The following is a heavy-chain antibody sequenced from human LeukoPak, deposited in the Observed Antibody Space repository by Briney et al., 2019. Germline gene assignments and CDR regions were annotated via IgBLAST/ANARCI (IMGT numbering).Heavy chain of an antibody. CDR2: ISSSSSYI. Sequence: PGGSLRLSCAASGFTFSSYSMNWVRQAPGKGLEWVSSISSSSSYIYYADSVKGRFTISRDNAKNSLYLQMNSLRAEDTAVYYCAKTLGPTHYYDSSGYSEYYYGMDVWGQGTTVTVSS. CDR1: GFTFSSYS. D-gene: IGHD3-22*01. V-gene: IGHV3-21*04. CDR3: AKTLGPTHYYDSSGYSEYYYGMDV. J-gene: IGHJ6*02.